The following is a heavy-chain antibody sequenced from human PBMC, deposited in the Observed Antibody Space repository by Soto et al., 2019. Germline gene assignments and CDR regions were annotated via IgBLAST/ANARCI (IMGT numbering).Heavy chain of an antibody. Sequence: QLQLQESGPGLVKPSETLSLTCSVPGDSIKSDKYYWGWIRQPPGKGLEWIGSIYFRGNTYYNPSLQTRVTISLDKSKSQFSLKLNSVTAADSAVYFCARLEGLATISYYFDFWGQGALVTVSS. CDR3: ARLEGLATISYYFDF. J-gene: IGHJ4*02. V-gene: IGHV4-39*01. CDR2: IYFRGNT. CDR1: GDSIKSDKYY. D-gene: IGHD3-9*01.